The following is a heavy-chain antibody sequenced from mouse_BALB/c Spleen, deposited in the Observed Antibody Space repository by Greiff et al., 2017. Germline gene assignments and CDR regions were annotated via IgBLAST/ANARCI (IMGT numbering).Heavy chain of an antibody. D-gene: IGHD2-4*01. CDR1: GFTFTDYY. CDR3: ARHDYDERLAY. CDR2: IRNKANGYTT. Sequence: EVQLVESGGGLVQPGGSLRLSCATSGFTFTDYYMSWVRQPPGKALEWLGFIRNKANGYTTEYSASVKGRFTISRDNSQSILYLQMNTQRAEDSATYYCARHDYDERLAYWGQGTLVTVSA. J-gene: IGHJ3*01. V-gene: IGHV7-3*02.